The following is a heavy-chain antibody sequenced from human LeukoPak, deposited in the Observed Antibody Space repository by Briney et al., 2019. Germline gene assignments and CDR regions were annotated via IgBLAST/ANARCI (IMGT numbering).Heavy chain of an antibody. J-gene: IGHJ6*02. CDR2: ISVYNGKR. CDR1: GYTFTSYG. V-gene: IGHV1-18*01. Sequence: ASVKVSCKASGYTFTSYGISWVRQAPGQGLEWMGWISVYNGKRNYAQKLQGRVTITTDTSTSTAYMELRSLRSDYTAVYYCARDRVRGVTMVRGVPHYYYAMDVWGQGTTVTVSS. CDR3: ARDRVRGVTMVRGVPHYYYAMDV. D-gene: IGHD3-10*01.